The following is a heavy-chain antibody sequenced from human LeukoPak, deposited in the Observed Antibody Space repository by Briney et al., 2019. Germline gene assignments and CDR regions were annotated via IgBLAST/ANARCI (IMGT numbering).Heavy chain of an antibody. J-gene: IGHJ4*02. Sequence: PGGSLRLSCAASGFTFSSYAMTWVRQAPGKGLEWVSVISGSGGSTYCADSVKGRFTISRDNSKNTLYLQMNSLRAEDTAAYYCARETVIVVVTAIPPLDYWGQGTLVTVSS. CDR2: ISGSGGST. D-gene: IGHD2-21*02. CDR3: ARETVIVVVTAIPPLDY. V-gene: IGHV3-23*01. CDR1: GFTFSSYA.